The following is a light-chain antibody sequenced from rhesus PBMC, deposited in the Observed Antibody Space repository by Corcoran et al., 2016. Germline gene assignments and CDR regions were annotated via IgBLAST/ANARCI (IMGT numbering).Light chain of an antibody. CDR3: QHYYDNPYS. Sequence: DIQMTQSPSALSASVGDRVTISCRASQNIYSNLAWYQQKPGKASKPRIYAASSLQTGIPSRFSGSGPGTDFTLTISSLQPEDSAAYYCQHYYDNPYSFGQGTKVEIK. CDR2: AAS. CDR1: QNIYSN. V-gene: IGKV1S12*01. J-gene: IGKJ2*01.